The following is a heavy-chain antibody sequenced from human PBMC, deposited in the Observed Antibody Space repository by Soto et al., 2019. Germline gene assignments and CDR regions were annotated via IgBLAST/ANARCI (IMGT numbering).Heavy chain of an antibody. CDR3: ARAILGVGGFDY. CDR2: IRNKVNSYTT. V-gene: IGHV3-72*01. Sequence: QPGGSLGLSCAVSGFTFSDYYMDWVRQAPGKGLEWVGRIRNKVNSYTTEYAASVKGRFTISRDDSKNSLYLQMNSPKTEDTAVYYCARAILGVGGFDYRGQGTPVTVSS. D-gene: IGHD3-16*01. J-gene: IGHJ4*02. CDR1: GFTFSDYY.